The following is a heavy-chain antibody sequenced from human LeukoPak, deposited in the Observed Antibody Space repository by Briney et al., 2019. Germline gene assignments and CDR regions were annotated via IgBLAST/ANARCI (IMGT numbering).Heavy chain of an antibody. CDR1: GGTFSCYA. D-gene: IGHD3-10*01. V-gene: IGHV1-69*06. Sequence: SVKVSCKASGGTFSCYAISWVRQAPGQGLEWMGGIIPIFGTANYAQKFQGRVTITADKSTSTAYMELSSLRSEDTAVYYCARGHYGSGSYSPADWGQGTLVAVSS. CDR2: IIPIFGTA. J-gene: IGHJ4*02. CDR3: ARGHYGSGSYSPAD.